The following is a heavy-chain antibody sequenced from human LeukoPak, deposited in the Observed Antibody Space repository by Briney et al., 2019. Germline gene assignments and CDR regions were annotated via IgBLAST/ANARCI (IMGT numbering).Heavy chain of an antibody. CDR1: GGTFSSYA. CDR3: ARDLGYCSSTSCPGGFDY. D-gene: IGHD2-2*01. V-gene: IGHV1-69*06. Sequence: SVKVSCKASGGTFSSYAISWARQAPGQGLEWMGGIIPIFGTANYAQKFQGRVTITADKSTSTAYMELSSLRSEDTAVYYCARDLGYCSSTSCPGGFDYWGQGTLVTVSS. J-gene: IGHJ4*02. CDR2: IIPIFGTA.